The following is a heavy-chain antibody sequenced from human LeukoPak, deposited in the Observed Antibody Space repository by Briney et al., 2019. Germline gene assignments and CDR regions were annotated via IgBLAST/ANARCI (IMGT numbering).Heavy chain of an antibody. J-gene: IGHJ4*02. V-gene: IGHV3-23*01. Sequence: PGGSLRLSCAASGFTFSSYAMSWVRQAPGKGLEWVSAISGSGGSTYYADSVKGRFTISRDNSKNTLYLQMNSLRAEDTAVYYCAKDEYFDSSGFSHYWGQGTLVTVSS. CDR1: GFTFSSYA. CDR2: ISGSGGST. D-gene: IGHD3-22*01. CDR3: AKDEYFDSSGFSHY.